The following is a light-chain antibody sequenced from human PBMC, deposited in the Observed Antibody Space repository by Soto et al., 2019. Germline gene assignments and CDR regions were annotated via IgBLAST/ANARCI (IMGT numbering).Light chain of an antibody. CDR2: GAS. Sequence: EIVLTQSPGTLSLSPGERATLSCRASQSVSSSYLAWYQQKPGQAPRLLIYGASSRATGIPDRFSGSGSGTEFTLTISRLEPEDFALYYCQQYGSSPYTFGLGTKLEIK. V-gene: IGKV3-20*01. CDR3: QQYGSSPYT. CDR1: QSVSSSY. J-gene: IGKJ2*01.